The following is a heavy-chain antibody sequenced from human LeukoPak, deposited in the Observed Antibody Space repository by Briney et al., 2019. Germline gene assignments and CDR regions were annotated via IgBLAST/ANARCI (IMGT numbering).Heavy chain of an antibody. CDR2: INPNSGGT. D-gene: IGHD1-7*01. Sequence: ASVKVSCKASGYSFTGYSMHWVRQAPGQGLEWMGWINPNSGGTKYAQKFQGRVTMTRDTSISTAYMELSRLRSDDTAVYYCARGNWNYMDYYYMDVWGKGTTVTVSS. CDR1: GYSFTGYS. J-gene: IGHJ6*03. CDR3: ARGNWNYMDYYYMDV. V-gene: IGHV1-2*02.